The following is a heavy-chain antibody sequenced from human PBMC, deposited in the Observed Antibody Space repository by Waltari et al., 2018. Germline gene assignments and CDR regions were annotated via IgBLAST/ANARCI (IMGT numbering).Heavy chain of an antibody. CDR2: ISGSGVST. J-gene: IGHJ4*02. Sequence: EVQLLKSGGGLVQPGGSLRLSCAASGFTFSSYAMRWVSQSPGKGLEWGSAISGSGVSTYYADSVKVRFTISRDNSKNTLYLQMNSLRAEDTAVYYCAKSNDFWSGTDINDYWGQGTLVTVSS. V-gene: IGHV3-23*01. CDR3: AKSNDFWSGTDINDY. CDR1: GFTFSSYA. D-gene: IGHD3-3*01.